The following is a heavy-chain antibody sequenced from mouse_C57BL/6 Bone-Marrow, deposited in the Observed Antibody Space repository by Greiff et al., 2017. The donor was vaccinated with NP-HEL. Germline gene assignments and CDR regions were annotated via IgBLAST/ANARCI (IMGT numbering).Heavy chain of an antibody. Sequence: VQLKESGPGLVKPSQSLSLTCSVTGYSITSGYYWNWIRQFPGNKLEWMGYISYDGSNNYNPSLKNRISITRDTSKNQFFLKLNSVTTEDTATYYCARGIPDGYYANWYFDVWGTGTTVTVSS. J-gene: IGHJ1*03. CDR3: ARGIPDGYYANWYFDV. CDR1: GYSITSGYY. D-gene: IGHD2-3*01. V-gene: IGHV3-6*01. CDR2: ISYDGSN.